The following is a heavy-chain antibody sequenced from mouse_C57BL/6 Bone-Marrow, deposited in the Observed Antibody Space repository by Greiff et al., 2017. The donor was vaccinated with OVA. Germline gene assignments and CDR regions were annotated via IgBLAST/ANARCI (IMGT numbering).Heavy chain of an antibody. CDR1: GYAFTNYL. V-gene: IGHV1-54*01. D-gene: IGHD1-1*01. J-gene: IGHJ3*01. CDR3: ARDTTVVAPAY. CDR2: INPGSGGT. Sequence: VQLQQSGAELVRPGTSVKVSCKASGYAFTNYLIEWVKQRPGQGLEWIGVINPGSGGTNYNEKFKGKATLTADKSSSTAYMQLSSLTSEDSAVYFCARDTTVVAPAYWGQGTLVTVSA.